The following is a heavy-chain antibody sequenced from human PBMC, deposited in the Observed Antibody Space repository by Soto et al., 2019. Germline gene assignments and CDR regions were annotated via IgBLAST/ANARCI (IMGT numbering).Heavy chain of an antibody. CDR1: GYTFTSYS. CDR3: ARGVGYCSGTSCRTYYSDY. CDR2: ISVYNGNT. V-gene: IGHV1-18*01. J-gene: IGHJ4*02. Sequence: QVQLVQSGAEVQKPGASVKVSCKASGYTFTSYSISWVRQAPGQGLEWMGWISVYNGNTNYAQKLQDRVTMTTDTSTSTAYMELRSLRSDDTAVYYCARGVGYCSGTSCRTYYSDYWGQGTLVTVSS. D-gene: IGHD2-2*01.